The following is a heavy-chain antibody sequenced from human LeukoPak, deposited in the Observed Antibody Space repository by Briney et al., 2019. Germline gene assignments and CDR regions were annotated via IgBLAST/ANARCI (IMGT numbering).Heavy chain of an antibody. D-gene: IGHD5-24*01. J-gene: IGHJ4*02. CDR2: INHSGST. CDR1: GGSFSGYY. CDR3: ARDSAAEMAFIDY. Sequence: SETLSLTCAVYGGSFSGYYWSWIRQPPGKGLEWIGEINHSGSTYYNPSLKSRVTISVDTSKNQFSLKLSSVTAADTAVYYCARDSAAEMAFIDYWGQGTLVTVSS. V-gene: IGHV4-34*01.